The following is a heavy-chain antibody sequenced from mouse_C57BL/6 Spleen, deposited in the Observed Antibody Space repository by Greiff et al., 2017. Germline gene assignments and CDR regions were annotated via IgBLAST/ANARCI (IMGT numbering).Heavy chain of an antibody. Sequence: VQVVESGPGLVQPSQSLSITCTVSGFSLTSYGVHWVRQSPGKGLEWLGVIWSGGSTDYNAAFISRLSISKDNSKSQVFFKMNSLQADDTAIYYCARGGYYGSSLYAMDYWGQGTSVTVSS. V-gene: IGHV2-2*01. D-gene: IGHD1-1*01. CDR1: GFSLTSYG. J-gene: IGHJ4*01. CDR2: IWSGGST. CDR3: ARGGYYGSSLYAMDY.